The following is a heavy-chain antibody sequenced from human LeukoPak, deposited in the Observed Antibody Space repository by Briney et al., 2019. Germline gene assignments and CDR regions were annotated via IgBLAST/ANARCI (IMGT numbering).Heavy chain of an antibody. V-gene: IGHV3-21*01. D-gene: IGHD2-21*02. Sequence: GGSLRLSCAASGFTFSSYSMNWVRQAPGKGLEWVSSISSSSSYIYYADSVKGRFTISRDNAKNSLYLQMNSLRAEDTAVYYCARAFAVVTPVAFDIWGQGTMVTVSS. CDR3: ARAFAVVTPVAFDI. CDR2: ISSSSSYI. J-gene: IGHJ3*02. CDR1: GFTFSSYS.